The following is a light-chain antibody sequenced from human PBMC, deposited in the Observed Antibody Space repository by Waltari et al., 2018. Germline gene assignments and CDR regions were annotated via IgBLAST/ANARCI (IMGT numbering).Light chain of an antibody. Sequence: DIQMTQSPSSLAASVGDRVSITCRASQGISNYLVWYQQKPGKVPKLLIDAASTLQSGVPPRFSGSGSGTDFTLTISSLQPEDVATYYCQEYNSAPLTFCGGTKVELK. V-gene: IGKV1-27*01. J-gene: IGKJ4*01. CDR3: QEYNSAPLT. CDR2: AAS. CDR1: QGISNY.